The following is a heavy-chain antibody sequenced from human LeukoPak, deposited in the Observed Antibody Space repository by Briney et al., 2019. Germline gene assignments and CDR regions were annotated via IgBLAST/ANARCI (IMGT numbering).Heavy chain of an antibody. CDR2: ISYDGSNK. CDR3: ARGSKYSSGWRNWFDP. D-gene: IGHD6-19*01. V-gene: IGHV3-30*03. Sequence: GGSLRLSCAASGFTFSSYSMNWVRQAPGKGLEWVAVISYDGSNKYYADSVKGRFTISRDNSKNTLYLQMNSLRAEDTAVYYCARGSKYSSGWRNWFDPWGQGTLVTVSS. J-gene: IGHJ5*02. CDR1: GFTFSSYS.